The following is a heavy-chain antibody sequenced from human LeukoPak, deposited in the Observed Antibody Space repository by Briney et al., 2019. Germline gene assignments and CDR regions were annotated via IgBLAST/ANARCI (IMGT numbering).Heavy chain of an antibody. J-gene: IGHJ3*02. CDR1: GFTFATYT. D-gene: IGHD1-26*01. V-gene: IGHV3-21*04. Sequence: PEGSLRLSCTGAGFTFATYTFNWVRQAPGKGLEWVASIGATQTYIYYADSVKGRFTVSRDNAEKSVYLQMNNLGAEDTAVYYCANLIVGATTSAFDIWGQGTMVTVSS. CDR3: ANLIVGATTSAFDI. CDR2: IGATQTYI.